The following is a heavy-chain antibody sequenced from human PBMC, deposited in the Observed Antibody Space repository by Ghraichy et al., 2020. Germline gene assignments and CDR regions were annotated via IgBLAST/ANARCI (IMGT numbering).Heavy chain of an antibody. CDR3: ARLVVVAATPYYYYGMDV. D-gene: IGHD2-15*01. CDR2: INHSGST. J-gene: IGHJ6*02. Sequence: SETLSLTCAVYGGSFSGYYWSWIRQPPGKGLEWIGEINHSGSTNYNPSLKSRVTISVDTSKNQFSLKLSSVTAADTAVYYCARLVVVAATPYYYYGMDVWGQGTTVTVSS. CDR1: GGSFSGYY. V-gene: IGHV4-34*01.